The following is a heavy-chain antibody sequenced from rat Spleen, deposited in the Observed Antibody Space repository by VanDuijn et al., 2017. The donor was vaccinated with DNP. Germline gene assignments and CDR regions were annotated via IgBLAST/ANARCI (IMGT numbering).Heavy chain of an antibody. D-gene: IGHD1-1*01. V-gene: IGHV2S12*01. CDR1: GFTFSHYY. Sequence: VQLVVSGGGLVQPGRSLKLSCAASGFTFSHYYMAWVRQPPGKGLEWIAGVSSGGNIHYKSGLKSRLSISRDTSKRQVFLKMNSLQAEDTAIYFCSRVGYYSAVDYWGQGVMVRVSS. CDR3: SRVGYYSAVDY. J-gene: IGHJ2*01. CDR2: VSSGGNI.